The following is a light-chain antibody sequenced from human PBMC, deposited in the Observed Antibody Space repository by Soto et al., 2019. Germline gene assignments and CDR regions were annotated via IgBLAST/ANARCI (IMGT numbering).Light chain of an antibody. CDR3: QQYNSYS. CDR2: GAS. J-gene: IGKJ1*01. CDR1: QSVNSNY. Sequence: EIVLTQSPGTLSLSPGERATLSCRASQSVNSNYLAWYQQKPGQAPRLHIYGASSRATGIPDRFSGSGSGTDFTLTISRLESEDFATYYCQQYNSYSFGQGTKVEIK. V-gene: IGKV3-20*01.